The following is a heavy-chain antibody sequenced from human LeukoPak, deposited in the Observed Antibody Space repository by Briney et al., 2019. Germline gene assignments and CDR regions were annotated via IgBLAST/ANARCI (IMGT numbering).Heavy chain of an antibody. CDR3: ARDDYSNYVPDY. CDR1: GYTFTSYY. D-gene: IGHD4-11*01. CDR2: INPSGGST. Sequence: GASVKVSCKASGYTFTSYYMHWVRQAPGQGLEWMGIINPSGGSTSYAQKFQGRVTMTRDMSTSTVYMELSSLRSEDTAVYYCARDDYSNYVPDYWGQGTLVTVSS. J-gene: IGHJ4*02. V-gene: IGHV1-46*01.